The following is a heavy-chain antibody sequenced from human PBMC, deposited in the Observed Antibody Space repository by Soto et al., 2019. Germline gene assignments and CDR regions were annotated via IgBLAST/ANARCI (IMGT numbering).Heavy chain of an antibody. CDR3: AKVMGSTSSTANFDN. Sequence: TGGSLRLSCAASGFTFSMFAMDWVRQAPGKGLEWVASISYSGGSTNYADSVRGRFTISRDNSKNTLSLQMTSLRAEDTAVYYCAKVMGSTSSTANFDNWGRGTLVTVSS. CDR2: ISYSGGST. CDR1: GFTFSMFA. J-gene: IGHJ4*02. V-gene: IGHV3-23*01. D-gene: IGHD3-10*01.